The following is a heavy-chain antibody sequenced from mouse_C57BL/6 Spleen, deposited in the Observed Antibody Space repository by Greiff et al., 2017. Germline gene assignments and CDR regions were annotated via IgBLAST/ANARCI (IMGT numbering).Heavy chain of an antibody. CDR3: ARWGTVDY. CDR1: GYTFTSYW. J-gene: IGHJ4*01. D-gene: IGHD1-1*01. V-gene: IGHV1-59*01. CDR2: IDPSDSYT. Sequence: QVQLQQPGAELVRPGTSVKLSCKASGYTFTSYWMHWVKQRPGQGLEWIGVIDPSDSYTNYNQKFKGKATLTVDTSSSTAYMQLSSLTSEDSAVYYCARWGTVDYWGQGTSVTVSS.